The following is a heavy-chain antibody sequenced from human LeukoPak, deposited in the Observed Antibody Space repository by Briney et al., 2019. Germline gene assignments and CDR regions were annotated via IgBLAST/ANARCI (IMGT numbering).Heavy chain of an antibody. D-gene: IGHD4-17*01. CDR2: ISGGGIGT. CDR3: AKDPNGDYVGAFDS. J-gene: IGHJ3*01. CDR1: GLTFRNYA. Sequence: PGGSLRLSCAASGLTFRNYAMTWVRQAPGKGLEWVSSISGGGIGTSYADSVKGRFTVYRDNSKNKLYLQMNSLRAGDTAVYNCAKDPNGDYVGAFDSWGQGTSVTVSS. V-gene: IGHV3-23*01.